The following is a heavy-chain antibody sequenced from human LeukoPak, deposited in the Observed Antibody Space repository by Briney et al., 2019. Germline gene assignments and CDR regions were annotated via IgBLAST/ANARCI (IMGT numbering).Heavy chain of an antibody. Sequence: ASVKVSCKASGYRFTSYGITWVRQAPAQGLEWMGWISAYKGNTNYAQKGQGRVTLTTDTSTSTAYMELRSLRSDDTAVYYCAREGYCSGGICYSTMNWFDPWGQGTLVTVSS. V-gene: IGHV1-18*01. CDR1: GYRFTSYG. CDR3: AREGYCSGGICYSTMNWFDP. J-gene: IGHJ5*02. CDR2: ISAYKGNT. D-gene: IGHD2-15*01.